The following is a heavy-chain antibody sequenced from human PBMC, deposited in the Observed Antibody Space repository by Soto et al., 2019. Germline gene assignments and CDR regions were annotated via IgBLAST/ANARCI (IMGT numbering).Heavy chain of an antibody. J-gene: IGHJ6*02. Sequence: GGSLRLSCAASGFTFSSYSMNWVRQAPGKGLEWVSSISSSSSYIYYADSVKGRFTISRDNAKNSLYLQMNSLRAEDTAVYYCARDIIAARHDYYYGMDVWGQGTTVTVSS. V-gene: IGHV3-21*01. CDR3: ARDIIAARHDYYYGMDV. CDR2: ISSSSSYI. D-gene: IGHD6-6*01. CDR1: GFTFSSYS.